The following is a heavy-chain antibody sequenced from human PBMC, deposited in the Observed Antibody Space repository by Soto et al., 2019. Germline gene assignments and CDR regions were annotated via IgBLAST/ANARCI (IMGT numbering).Heavy chain of an antibody. D-gene: IGHD6-13*01. CDR1: GFTFSSYG. J-gene: IGHJ6*02. CDR3: AKDQAAAGTVPPGYYYYGMDV. Sequence: GGSLRLSCAASGFTFSSYGMHWVRQAPGKGLEWVAVISYDGSNKYYADSVKGRFTISRDNSKNTLYLQMNSLRAEDTAVYYCAKDQAAAGTVPPGYYYYGMDVWGQGTTVTVSS. V-gene: IGHV3-30*18. CDR2: ISYDGSNK.